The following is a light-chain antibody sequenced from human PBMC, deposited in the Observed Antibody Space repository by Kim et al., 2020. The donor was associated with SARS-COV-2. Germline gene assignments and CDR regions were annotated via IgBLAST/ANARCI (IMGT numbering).Light chain of an antibody. CDR1: KSVSSNY. Sequence: SPGERATRYCRASKSVSSNYLAWYQKKPGQAPRLLIYDAYRRATGIPDRFSGSGSGTDFTLTISRLEPEDFAVYYCQQYGRSPLTFGGGTKVDIK. CDR3: QQYGRSPLT. CDR2: DAY. J-gene: IGKJ4*02. V-gene: IGKV3-20*01.